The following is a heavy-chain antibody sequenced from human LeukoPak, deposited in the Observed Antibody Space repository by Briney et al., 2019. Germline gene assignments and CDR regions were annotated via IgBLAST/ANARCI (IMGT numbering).Heavy chain of an antibody. J-gene: IGHJ3*02. CDR3: ARAGRWFGELPNPDAFDI. V-gene: IGHV3-21*01. CDR1: GFTLSSYA. CDR2: ISSSSSYI. D-gene: IGHD3-10*01. Sequence: GGSLRLSCAASGFTLSSYAMSWVRQAPGKGLEWVSSISSSSSYIYYADSVKGRFTISRDNAKNSLYLQMNSLRAEDTAVYYCARAGRWFGELPNPDAFDIWGQGTMVTVSS.